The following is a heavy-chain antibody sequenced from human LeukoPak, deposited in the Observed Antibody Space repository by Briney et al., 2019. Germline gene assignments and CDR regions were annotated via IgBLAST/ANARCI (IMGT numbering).Heavy chain of an antibody. CDR2: INHSGTT. CDR3: ARGVFGVGEYHDFWSGYRAPRYYFDY. CDR1: GGSFSGYY. J-gene: IGHJ4*02. Sequence: SETLSLTCAVYGGSFSGYYWSWIRQPPGKGLEWIGEINHSGTTNYNPSLKSRVTISVDTSKNQFSLKLSSVTAADTAVYYCARGVFGVGEYHDFWSGYRAPRYYFDYWGQGTLVTVSS. D-gene: IGHD3-3*01. V-gene: IGHV4-34*01.